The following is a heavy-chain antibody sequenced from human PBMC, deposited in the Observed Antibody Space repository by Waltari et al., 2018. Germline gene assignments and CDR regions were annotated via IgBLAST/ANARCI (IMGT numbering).Heavy chain of an antibody. CDR1: GFSLSTNAMC. J-gene: IGHJ6*03. Sequence: QVTLTESGPALVKPAQTLTLTCTFSGFSLSTNAMCVTWVRQSPGKALEWLARIDWDGDKYSSSSLNTRLSISKDTSRNEVALTLTDVDPADTGTYYCAQTIAGLTFGGLIINYYYYMAVWGKGTTVIVSS. CDR2: IDWDGDK. V-gene: IGHV2-70*15. D-gene: IGHD3-16*02. CDR3: AQTIAGLTFGGLIINYYYYMAV.